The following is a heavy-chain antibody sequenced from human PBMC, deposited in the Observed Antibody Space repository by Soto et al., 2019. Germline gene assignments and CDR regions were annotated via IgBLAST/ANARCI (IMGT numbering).Heavy chain of an antibody. Sequence: PGGSLRLSCAASGFTFSSYAMSWVRQAPGKGLEWVSAISGSGGSTYYADSVKGRFTISRDNSKNTLYLQMNSLRAEDTAVYYCAKDLGYYDFWSGYYHYYYGMDVWGQGTTVTVSS. CDR3: AKDLGYYDFWSGYYHYYYGMDV. CDR2: ISGSGGST. CDR1: GFTFSSYA. J-gene: IGHJ6*02. V-gene: IGHV3-23*01. D-gene: IGHD3-3*01.